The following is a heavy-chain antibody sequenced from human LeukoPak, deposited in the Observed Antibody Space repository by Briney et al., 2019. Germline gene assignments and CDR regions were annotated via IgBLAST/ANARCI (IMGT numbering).Heavy chain of an antibody. D-gene: IGHD3-9*01. CDR1: GFTFSDYY. CDR2: ISSSGSTI. V-gene: IGHV3-11*01. Sequence: PGGSLRLSCAASGFTFSDYYMSWIRQAPGKGLEWVSYISSSGSTIYYADSVKGRFTISRDNAKNSLYLQMNSLRAEDTAVYYCARDPSYYDILTGYYPYYFDYWGQGTLVTVSS. J-gene: IGHJ4*02. CDR3: ARDPSYYDILTGYYPYYFDY.